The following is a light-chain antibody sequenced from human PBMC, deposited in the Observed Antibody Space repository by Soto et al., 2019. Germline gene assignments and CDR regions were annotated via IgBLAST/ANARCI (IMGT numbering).Light chain of an antibody. J-gene: IGLJ3*02. CDR1: SSDVGGYNY. CDR2: DVS. CDR3: CSYAGSYVQ. Sequence: QSALTQPRSVSGSPGQSVTISCTGTSSDVGGYNYVSWYQQHPGKAPKLMFYDVSKRPSGVPDRFSGSKSGNTASLTISGLQAEDEADYYCCSYAGSYVQFGGGTKLTVL. V-gene: IGLV2-11*01.